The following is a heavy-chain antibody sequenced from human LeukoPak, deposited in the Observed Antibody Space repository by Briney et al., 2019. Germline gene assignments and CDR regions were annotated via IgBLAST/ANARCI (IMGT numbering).Heavy chain of an antibody. V-gene: IGHV1-8*01. CDR2: MNPNSGNT. Sequence: ASVKVSCKASGYTFTSYDINWVRQATGQGLEWMGWMNPNSGNTGYAQKFQGRVTMTRNTSISTAYMELSSLRSEDTAVYCCARGGSRELQYSSSIFDYWGQGTLVTVSS. CDR1: GYTFTSYD. CDR3: ARGGSRELQYSSSIFDY. J-gene: IGHJ4*02. D-gene: IGHD6-6*01.